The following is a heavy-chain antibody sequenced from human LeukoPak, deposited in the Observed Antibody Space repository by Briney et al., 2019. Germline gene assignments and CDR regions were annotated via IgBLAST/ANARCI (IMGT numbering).Heavy chain of an antibody. Sequence: GGSLRLSCAASGFTFSNYWMSWVRQAPGKGLEWVASIDQYGRAKYYVDSVRGRFTFSRDNTKNSLHLQMNSLRAEHTAVYYCARADSYGSILDYWGQGTRVIDSS. CDR3: ARADSYGSILDY. D-gene: IGHD5-18*01. CDR2: IDQYGRAK. CDR1: GFTFSNYW. V-gene: IGHV3-7*04. J-gene: IGHJ4*02.